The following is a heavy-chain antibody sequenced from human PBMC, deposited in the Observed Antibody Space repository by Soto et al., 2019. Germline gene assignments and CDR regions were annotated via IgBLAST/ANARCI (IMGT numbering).Heavy chain of an antibody. CDR2: ISGSGGST. J-gene: IGHJ1*01. D-gene: IGHD1-26*01. CDR3: AKDGGSYPEYFQH. CDR1: GFTFSSYA. Sequence: EVQLLESGGGLVQPGGSLRLSCAASGFTFSSYAMSWVRQALGKGLEWVSAISGSGGSTYYADSVKGRFTISRDNSKNTLYLQMNSLRAEDTAVYYCAKDGGSYPEYFQHWGQGTLVTVSS. V-gene: IGHV3-23*01.